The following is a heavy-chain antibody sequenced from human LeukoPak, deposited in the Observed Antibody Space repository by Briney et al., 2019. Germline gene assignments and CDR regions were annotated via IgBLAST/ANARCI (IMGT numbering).Heavy chain of an antibody. D-gene: IGHD6-19*01. V-gene: IGHV4-39*07. CDR3: ARAVYSSGWYAGY. CDR1: GGSISSSSYY. CDR2: IYHSGST. J-gene: IGHJ4*02. Sequence: PSETLSLTCTVSGGSISSSSYYWGWIRQPPGKGLEWIGSIYHSGSTYYNPPLKSRVTISVDTSKNQFSLKLGSVTAADTAVYYCARAVYSSGWYAGYWGQGTLVTVSS.